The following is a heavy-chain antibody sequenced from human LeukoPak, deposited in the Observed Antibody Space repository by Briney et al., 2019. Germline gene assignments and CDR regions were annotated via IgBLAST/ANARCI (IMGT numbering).Heavy chain of an antibody. D-gene: IGHD2-21*01. J-gene: IGHJ6*03. CDR3: AREYCGGDCYPYYYYYYMDV. CDR2: IIPILGIA. CDR1: GGTFISYT. Sequence: ASVKVSFKASGGTFISYTISWVRQAPGQGLEWMGRIIPILGIANYAQKFQGRVTITADKSTSTAYMELSSLRSEDTAVYYCAREYCGGDCYPYYYYYYMDVWGKGTTVTVSS. V-gene: IGHV1-69*10.